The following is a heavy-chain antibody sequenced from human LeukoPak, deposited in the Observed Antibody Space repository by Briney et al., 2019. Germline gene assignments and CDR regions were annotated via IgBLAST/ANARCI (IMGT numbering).Heavy chain of an antibody. Sequence: PSETLSLTCTVSGGSISSYYRSWIRQPPGKGLEWIGYIYYSGSTNYNPSLKSRVTISVDTSKNQFSLKLSSVTAADTAVYYCARAPGSIRYPQGGMDVWGQGTTVTVSS. J-gene: IGHJ6*02. CDR3: ARAPGSIRYPQGGMDV. D-gene: IGHD3-9*01. CDR2: IYYSGST. V-gene: IGHV4-59*08. CDR1: GGSISSYY.